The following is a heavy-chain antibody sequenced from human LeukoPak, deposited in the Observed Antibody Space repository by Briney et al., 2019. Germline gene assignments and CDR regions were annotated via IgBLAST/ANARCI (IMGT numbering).Heavy chain of an antibody. CDR3: ARWGAAHSAEIDAFDI. Sequence: ASVKVSCKASGYTFTSYGISWVRQAPGQGLEWMGWISAYNGNTNYAQKLKGRVTMTADTSTSTAYMELRSLRSDDTAVYYCARWGAAHSAEIDAFDIWGKGTMVTVSS. D-gene: IGHD3-16*01. CDR1: GYTFTSYG. V-gene: IGHV1-18*01. J-gene: IGHJ3*02. CDR2: ISAYNGNT.